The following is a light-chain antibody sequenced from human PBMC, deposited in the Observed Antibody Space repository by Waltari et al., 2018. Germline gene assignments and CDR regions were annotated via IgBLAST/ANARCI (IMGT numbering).Light chain of an antibody. J-gene: IGKJ1*01. CDR3: QQYNSYST. CDR1: QSISSW. V-gene: IGKV1-5*03. Sequence: IQMTQSPSTLSASVGDRVAITCRASQSISSWLAWYKQKPGKAPKLLIYKAYSLESGVPSRFSGSGSGTEFTLNISSLQPDDFATYYCQQYNSYSTFGQGTKVEIK. CDR2: KAY.